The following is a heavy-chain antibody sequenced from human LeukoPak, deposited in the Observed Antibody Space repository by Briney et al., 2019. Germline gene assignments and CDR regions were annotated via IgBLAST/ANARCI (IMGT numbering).Heavy chain of an antibody. Sequence: PGGSLRLSCAASGFTFSSYAMHWVRQAPGKGLEWVAVISYDGSNKYYADSVKGRFTISRDNSKNTLYLQMNSLRAEDTAVYYCARVRSLIQLWYYDYWGQGTLVTVSS. CDR1: GFTFSSYA. D-gene: IGHD5-18*01. CDR2: ISYDGSNK. V-gene: IGHV3-30*04. J-gene: IGHJ4*02. CDR3: ARVRSLIQLWYYDY.